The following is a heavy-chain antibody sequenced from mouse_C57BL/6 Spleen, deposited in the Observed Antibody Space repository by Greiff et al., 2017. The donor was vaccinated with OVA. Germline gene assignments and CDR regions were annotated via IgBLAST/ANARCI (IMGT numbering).Heavy chain of an antibody. D-gene: IGHD2-5*01. J-gene: IGHJ2*01. V-gene: IGHV1-69*01. CDR3: ARKSNYEGGDYFDY. Sequence: QVQLQQPGTELVKPGASVKLSCKASGYTFTSYWMHWVKQRPGQGLEWIGEIDPSDSYTNYNQKFKGKSTLTVDKSSSTAYMQLSSLTSEDSAVYYCARKSNYEGGDYFDYWGQGTTLTVSS. CDR2: IDPSDSYT. CDR1: GYTFTSYW.